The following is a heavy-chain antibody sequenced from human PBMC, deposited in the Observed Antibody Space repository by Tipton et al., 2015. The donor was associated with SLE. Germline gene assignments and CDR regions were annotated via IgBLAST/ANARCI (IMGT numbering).Heavy chain of an antibody. CDR3: ARQQSGGYYYYGLAV. CDR2: TYPGDSNT. J-gene: IGHJ6*02. V-gene: IGHV5-51*01. CDR1: GYNFTWFW. D-gene: IGHD1-26*01. Sequence: VQLVQSGAEVKKPGESLKISCKGSGYNFTWFWIGWVRQMPGKGLEWMGITYPGDSNTRYSPSFQGQVTISADKSISTAYLQWSSLKAADTAVYYCARQQSGGYYYYGLAVWGQGTTVTVAS.